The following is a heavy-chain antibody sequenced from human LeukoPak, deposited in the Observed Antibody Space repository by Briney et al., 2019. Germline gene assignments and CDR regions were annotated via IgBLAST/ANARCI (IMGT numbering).Heavy chain of an antibody. D-gene: IGHD3-22*01. V-gene: IGHV3-33*08. CDR2: IWYDGSNK. CDR3: ARRRTYYYDSSESNWFDP. Sequence: GGSLRLSCAASGFTFSNTWMNWVRQAPGKGLEWVALIWYDGSNKYYADSVKGRFTISRDNSKNTLYLQMNSLRAEDTAVYYCARRRTYYYDSSESNWFDPWGQGTLVTVSS. J-gene: IGHJ5*02. CDR1: GFTFSNTW.